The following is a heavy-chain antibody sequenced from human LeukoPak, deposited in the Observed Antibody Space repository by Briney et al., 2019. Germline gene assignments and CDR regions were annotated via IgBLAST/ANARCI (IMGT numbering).Heavy chain of an antibody. CDR3: ARDERWLVPDY. CDR1: GGSITSSNYY. CDR2: IYYSGST. V-gene: IGHV4-39*07. Sequence: KSSETLSLTCTVSGGSITSSNYYWGWIRQPPGKRLEWIGSIYYSGSTYYNPSLKSRVTISVDTSKNQFSLKLNSVTAADTAVYYCARDERWLVPDYWGQGTLVIVSS. J-gene: IGHJ4*02. D-gene: IGHD6-19*01.